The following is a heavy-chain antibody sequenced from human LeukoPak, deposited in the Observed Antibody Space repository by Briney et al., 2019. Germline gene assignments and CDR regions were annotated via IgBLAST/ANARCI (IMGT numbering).Heavy chain of an antibody. J-gene: IGHJ3*02. Sequence: GGSLRLSCKASGFSFSGSWMSWVRQLPGKGLEWLADMNPDGSAIVYVDSVKGRFTVSRNNAKNSLYLQMDGLRAEDTAVYYCARDPLNGALDIWGQGTLVTVSS. CDR1: GFSFSGSW. CDR2: MNPDGSAI. CDR3: ARDPLNGALDI. V-gene: IGHV3-7*01.